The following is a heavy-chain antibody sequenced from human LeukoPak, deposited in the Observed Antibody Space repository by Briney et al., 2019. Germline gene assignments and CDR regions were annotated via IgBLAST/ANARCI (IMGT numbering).Heavy chain of an antibody. CDR1: GFTFSNYW. CDR3: AGRPSSAIL. D-gene: IGHD2/OR15-2a*01. CDR2: IKQDGSEK. Sequence: GGSLRLSCAASGFTFSNYWMSWVRQAPGKGLEWVANIKQDGSEKYYVDSVKGRFTISRDNAKNSLYLQMNSLRAEDTAVYYGAGRPSSAILWGQGTLVTVSS. V-gene: IGHV3-7*01. J-gene: IGHJ4*02.